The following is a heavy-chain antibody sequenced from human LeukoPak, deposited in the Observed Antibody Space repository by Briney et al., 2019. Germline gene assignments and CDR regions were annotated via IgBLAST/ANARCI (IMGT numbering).Heavy chain of an antibody. Sequence: SETLSLTCTVSGGSISSGSYYWSWIRQPAGKGLEWIGRIYTSGSTTYNPSLKSRVTISVDTSKNQFSLKLSSVTAADTAVYYCARHAPKRPVHYYGSGSFPTGFDPWGQGTLVTVSS. V-gene: IGHV4-61*02. D-gene: IGHD3-10*01. CDR2: IYTSGST. J-gene: IGHJ5*02. CDR1: GGSISSGSYY. CDR3: ARHAPKRPVHYYGSGSFPTGFDP.